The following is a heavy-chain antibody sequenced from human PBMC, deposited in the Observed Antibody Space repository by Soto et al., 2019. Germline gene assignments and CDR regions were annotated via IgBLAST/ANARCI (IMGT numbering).Heavy chain of an antibody. Sequence: QITLEESGPTLVKPTQTLTLTCTFSGLSPSTTGVGVACIRQPPGTALEWLPLIYWNDEKRYSPSLKSRLTIPQASSKNPLVLTMTNRDPVDTATYYCAHERYGSDNWFDGWGQGTLVTVSS. V-gene: IGHV2-5*01. D-gene: IGHD1-20*01. J-gene: IGHJ5*02. CDR2: IYWNDEK. CDR1: GLSPSTTGVG. CDR3: AHERYGSDNWFDG.